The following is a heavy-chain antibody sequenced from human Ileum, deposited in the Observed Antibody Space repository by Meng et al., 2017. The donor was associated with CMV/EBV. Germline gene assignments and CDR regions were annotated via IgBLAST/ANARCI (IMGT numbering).Heavy chain of an antibody. Sequence: GESLKISCAASGFTFSNYWMHWVRQSPGRGLEWVANLNQDGSGEYYVDSVKGRFTISRDNAQNSLYLHMNSLRVEDTAVYYCARDGRHSSSFYYWFDPWGQGTLVTVSS. D-gene: IGHD6-13*01. CDR1: GFTFSNYW. CDR2: LNQDGSGE. V-gene: IGHV3-7*01. J-gene: IGHJ5*02. CDR3: ARDGRHSSSFYYWFDP.